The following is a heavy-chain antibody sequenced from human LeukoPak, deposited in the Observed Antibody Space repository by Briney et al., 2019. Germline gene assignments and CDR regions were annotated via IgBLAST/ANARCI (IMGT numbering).Heavy chain of an antibody. CDR1: GGSVSSESYH. Sequence: SETLSLTCTVSGGSVSSESYHWTRIRQPPGKGLEWIAYIFTGGSSYYNPSLKSRVTISVDTSKNQFSLKLNSVTAADTAQYHCARGVGGVREGFDIWGQGTMVTVSS. J-gene: IGHJ3*02. CDR2: IFTGGSS. V-gene: IGHV4-61*01. D-gene: IGHD3-16*01. CDR3: ARGVGGVREGFDI.